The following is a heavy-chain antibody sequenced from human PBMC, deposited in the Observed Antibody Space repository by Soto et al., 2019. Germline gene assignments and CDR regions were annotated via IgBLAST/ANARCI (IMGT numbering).Heavy chain of an antibody. D-gene: IGHD5-12*01. Sequence: QLQLQESGPGLVKPSETLSLTCTVSGGSISSRSYYWGWIRQPPGKGLEWIGSIYYSGSTYYNPSLKSRVTISVDTSKNQFSLKLSSVTAADTAVYYCARCGSGSGYDLGDLGVDYWGQGTLVTVSS. V-gene: IGHV4-39*01. CDR1: GGSISSRSYY. J-gene: IGHJ4*02. CDR3: ARCGSGSGYDLGDLGVDY. CDR2: IYYSGST.